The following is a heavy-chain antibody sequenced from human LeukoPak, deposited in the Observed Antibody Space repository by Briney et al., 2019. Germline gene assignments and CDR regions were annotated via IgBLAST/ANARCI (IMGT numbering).Heavy chain of an antibody. CDR2: FYYSGST. J-gene: IGHJ4*02. V-gene: IGHV4-59*12. CDR3: ARGQRGIYYLNYFAY. CDR1: GGSFTTYY. Sequence: SETLSLTCTVTGGSFTTYYWSWIRQPPGKGLEWIGHFYYSGSTNYNPSLRSRVTISVDTSRNQFSLRLTSVTAADTAVYYCARGQRGIYYLNYFAYWVQQALVTGSS. D-gene: IGHD1-26*01.